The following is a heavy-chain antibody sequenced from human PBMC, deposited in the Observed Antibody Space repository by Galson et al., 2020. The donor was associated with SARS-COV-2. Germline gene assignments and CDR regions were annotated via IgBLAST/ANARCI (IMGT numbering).Heavy chain of an antibody. CDR1: GFTFRGYW. D-gene: IGHD1-1*01. CDR2: TNREGTQE. CDR3: ARILPSGYYDH. J-gene: IGHJ4*02. V-gene: IGHV3-7*01. Sequence: GGSLRLSCTASGFTFRGYWMTWVRQPPGRGLEWVAYTNREGTQEDYVDSARGRFTISRDNVESSVYLQMKSLRAEDTAVYYCARILPSGYYDHWGQGTLVTVSS.